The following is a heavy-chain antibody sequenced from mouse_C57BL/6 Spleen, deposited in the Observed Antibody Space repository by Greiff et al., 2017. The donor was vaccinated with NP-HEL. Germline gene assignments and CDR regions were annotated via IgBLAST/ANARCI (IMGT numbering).Heavy chain of an antibody. J-gene: IGHJ4*01. CDR3: ARNPIYYGNYNYAMDY. Sequence: QVQLKESGPELVKPGASVKISCKASGYAFSSSWMNWVKQRPGKGLEWIGRIYPGDGDTNYNGKFKGKATLTADKSSSTAYMQLSSLTSEDSAVYFCARNPIYYGNYNYAMDYWGQGTSVTVSS. CDR1: GYAFSSSW. V-gene: IGHV1-82*01. CDR2: IYPGDGDT. D-gene: IGHD2-1*01.